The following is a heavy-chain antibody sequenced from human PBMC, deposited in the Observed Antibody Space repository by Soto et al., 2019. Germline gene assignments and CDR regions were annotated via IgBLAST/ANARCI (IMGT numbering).Heavy chain of an antibody. CDR3: ARGTRRVGQLFEAFDI. D-gene: IGHD3-10*01. J-gene: IGHJ3*02. CDR1: GYTFNNYG. V-gene: IGHV1-18*01. Sequence: QVPLVQSGYEVKEPGASVTVSCKASGYTFNNYGITCVRQAPGQGLEWIGWISAYNGNANYAQKFQGRVTLTRDTAKSTAYLELRSLRSDDTAVYYCARGTRRVGQLFEAFDIWGQGTMVPVSS. CDR2: ISAYNGNA.